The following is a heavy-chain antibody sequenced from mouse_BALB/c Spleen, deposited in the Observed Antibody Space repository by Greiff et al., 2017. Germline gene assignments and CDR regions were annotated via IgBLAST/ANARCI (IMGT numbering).Heavy chain of an antibody. Sequence: EVMLVESGPGLVKPSQSLSLTCTVTGYSITSDYAWNWIRQFPGNKLEWMGYISYSGSTSYNPSLKSRISITRDTSKNQFFLQLNSVTTEDTATYYCARCHRAMDYWSQGTSVTVTS. CDR1: GYSITSDYA. CDR3: ARCHRAMDY. V-gene: IGHV3-2*02. J-gene: IGHJ4*01. CDR2: ISYSGST.